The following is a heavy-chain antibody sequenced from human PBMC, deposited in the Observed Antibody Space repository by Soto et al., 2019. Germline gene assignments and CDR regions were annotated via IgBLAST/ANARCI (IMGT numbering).Heavy chain of an antibody. CDR1: GFTFSSYG. J-gene: IGHJ6*02. CDR3: AKDHGSGSYYNENYRRDYYSGMDV. Sequence: PGGSLRLSCAASGFTFSSYGMHWVRQAPGKGLEWVAVISYDGSNKYYADSVKGRFTISRDNSKNTLYLQMNSLRAEDTAVYYCAKDHGSGSYYNENYRRDYYSGMDVWGQGTTVTVSS. V-gene: IGHV3-30*18. D-gene: IGHD3-10*01. CDR2: ISYDGSNK.